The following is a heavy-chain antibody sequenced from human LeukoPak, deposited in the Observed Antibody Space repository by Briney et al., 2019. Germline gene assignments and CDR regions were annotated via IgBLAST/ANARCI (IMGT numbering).Heavy chain of an antibody. J-gene: IGHJ4*02. CDR3: AREYCIGGNCQYYFDY. D-gene: IGHD2-15*01. Sequence: GGSLRLSCAASGFTFSSYAMHWVCQAPGKGLEYVSAISSNGGSPYYANSVKGRFTISRDNSKNTLYLQMSSLRAEDMAVYYCAREYCIGGNCQYYFDYWGQGTLVTVSS. CDR2: ISSNGGSP. V-gene: IGHV3-64*01. CDR1: GFTFSSYA.